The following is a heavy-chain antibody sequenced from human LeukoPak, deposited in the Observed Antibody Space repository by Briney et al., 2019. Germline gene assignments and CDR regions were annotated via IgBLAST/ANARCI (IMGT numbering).Heavy chain of an antibody. D-gene: IGHD4-17*01. CDR3: AKDHGDYESYYFDY. V-gene: IGHV3-23*01. Sequence: GGSLRLSCAASGFTFSSYAMSWVRQAPGKGLEWVSAISGSGGSTYYADSVKGRFTISRDNSKNTLYLQMNSLSAEDTAVYYCAKDHGDYESYYFDYWGQGTLVTVSS. CDR2: ISGSGGST. J-gene: IGHJ4*02. CDR1: GFTFSSYA.